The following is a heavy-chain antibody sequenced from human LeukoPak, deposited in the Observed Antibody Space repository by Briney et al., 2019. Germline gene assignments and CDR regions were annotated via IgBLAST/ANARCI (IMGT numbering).Heavy chain of an antibody. J-gene: IGHJ4*02. CDR3: ANEIRPNDY. CDR2: ISISGGTT. CDR1: AFAFSNHA. D-gene: IGHD4-17*01. Sequence: GESLRLSCTASAFAFSNHAMSWVRQAPGKGLEWVSSISISGGTTYYTDSVKGRFTISRENSKSTLYLQMNNLRADDTAVNYCANEIRPNDYWGQGTLVTVSS. V-gene: IGHV3-23*01.